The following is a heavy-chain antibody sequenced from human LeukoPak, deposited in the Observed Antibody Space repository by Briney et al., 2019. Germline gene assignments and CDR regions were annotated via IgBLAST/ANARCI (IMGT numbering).Heavy chain of an antibody. D-gene: IGHD2-15*01. CDR2: ISSGSSYA. Sequence: PGGSLRLSCAASGFTFSDYYMSWIRQAPGKGLEWVSYISSGSSYANYADSVKGRFTISRDNAKNSLYLQMNSLRAEDTALYYCARIFSGGPTGHAFDIWGQGTMVTVSS. J-gene: IGHJ3*02. CDR3: ARIFSGGPTGHAFDI. CDR1: GFTFSDYY. V-gene: IGHV3-11*06.